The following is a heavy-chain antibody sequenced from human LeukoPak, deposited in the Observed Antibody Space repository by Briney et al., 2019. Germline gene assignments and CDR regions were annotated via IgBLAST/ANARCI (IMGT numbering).Heavy chain of an antibody. J-gene: IGHJ4*02. V-gene: IGHV3-23*01. CDR3: AKGGTTGFDY. D-gene: IGHD1-1*01. Sequence: GGSLRLSCAASGFTFSNYEMNWVRQAPGKGLEWVSVISGSGGSTYYADSVKGRFTISRDNSKNTLLLQMNSLRAEDTAVYYCAKGGTTGFDYWGQGTQVTVSS. CDR1: GFTFSNYE. CDR2: ISGSGGST.